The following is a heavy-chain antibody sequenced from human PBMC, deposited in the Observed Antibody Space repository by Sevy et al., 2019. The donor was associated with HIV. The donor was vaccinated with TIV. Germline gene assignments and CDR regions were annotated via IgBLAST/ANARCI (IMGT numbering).Heavy chain of an antibody. V-gene: IGHV3-30*18. CDR2: ISHDGINE. J-gene: IGHJ6*02. CDR1: GFSFSYYG. D-gene: IGHD1-26*01. CDR3: ANAYSGSYSHSYLYALDV. Sequence: GGSLRLSCTGSGFSFSYYGIHWVRQAPGKGLDWVALISHDGINEYYADSVKGRFTISRDNSKNTVYLEMNRLRNGDTAIYFCANAYSGSYSHSYLYALDVWGQGTTVTVS.